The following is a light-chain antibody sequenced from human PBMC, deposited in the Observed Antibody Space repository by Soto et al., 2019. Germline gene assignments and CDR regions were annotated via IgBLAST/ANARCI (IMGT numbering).Light chain of an antibody. CDR1: QNIINY. J-gene: IGKJ1*01. CDR2: AAS. CDR3: QQSYSIPRT. V-gene: IGKV1-39*01. Sequence: DIQMTQSPSSLSPSLGDRVTITCRASQNIINYVNWYHQKPGEAPKLLIYAASSLEGGVPSRFSGRGYGTDFALTISSLQPEDFATYYCQQSYSIPRTFGQGPKVDIK.